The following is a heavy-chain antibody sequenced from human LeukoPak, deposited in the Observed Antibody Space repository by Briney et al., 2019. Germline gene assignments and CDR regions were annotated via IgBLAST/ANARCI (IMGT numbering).Heavy chain of an antibody. D-gene: IGHD4-17*01. J-gene: IGHJ4*02. CDR2: IYLRGNT. CDR1: GGSISSSNW. CDR3: ARGTITTVTDS. V-gene: IGHV4-4*02. Sequence: PSETLSLTCAISGGSISSSNWWTWVRQPPGKGLEWVGEIYLRGNTNYNPSLESRVTISVGESKTQLSLRLESVTAADTAVYYCARGTITTVTDSWGPGTLVTVSS.